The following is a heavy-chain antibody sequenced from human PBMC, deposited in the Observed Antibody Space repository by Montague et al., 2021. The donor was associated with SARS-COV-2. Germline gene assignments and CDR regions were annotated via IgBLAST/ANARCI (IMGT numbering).Heavy chain of an antibody. Sequence: SETLSLTCTVSGDSISCTNHYWAWIRQAPGKGLDWIATIYNSGSTYYNPSLKSRVTISIDTSKNLFSLQLNSVTAADTSVYYCARHRSFGNRWKEIGSDSWGQGALVSVSS. D-gene: IGHD1-1*01. CDR3: ARHRSFGNRWKEIGSDS. CDR1: GDSISCTNHY. J-gene: IGHJ5*01. V-gene: IGHV4-39*01. CDR2: IYNSGST.